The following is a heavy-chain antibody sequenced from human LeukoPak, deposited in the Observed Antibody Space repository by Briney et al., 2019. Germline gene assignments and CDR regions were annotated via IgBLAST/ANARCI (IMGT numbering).Heavy chain of an antibody. Sequence: SETLSLTCTVSGGSISSYYWSWIRQPPGKGLEWIGYIYYGGSTNYNPSLKSRVTISVDTSKDQFSLKLSSVTAADTAVYYCASRGSNGTHDAFDIWDQGTMVTVSS. CDR1: GGSISSYY. V-gene: IGHV4-59*01. J-gene: IGHJ3*02. D-gene: IGHD1-14*01. CDR3: ASRGSNGTHDAFDI. CDR2: IYYGGST.